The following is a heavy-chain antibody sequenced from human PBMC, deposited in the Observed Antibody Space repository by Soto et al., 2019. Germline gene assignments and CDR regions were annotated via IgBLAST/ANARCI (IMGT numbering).Heavy chain of an antibody. Sequence: GASVKVSCKASGYTFSSYPISWVRQAPGQGLEWMGWISPYNGDTNYAQHLQGRLTMTTDTSTTTAYMDLRSLISDDTAIYYCARGTTVTTSPTYYYMDVWGKGTTVTVSS. D-gene: IGHD4-17*01. J-gene: IGHJ6*03. V-gene: IGHV1-18*01. CDR1: GYTFSSYP. CDR2: ISPYNGDT. CDR3: ARGTTVTTSPTYYYMDV.